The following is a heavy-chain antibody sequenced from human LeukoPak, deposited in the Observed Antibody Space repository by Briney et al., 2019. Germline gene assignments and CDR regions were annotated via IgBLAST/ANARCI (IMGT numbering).Heavy chain of an antibody. V-gene: IGHV3-23*01. CDR2: ISGGGETT. CDR3: ARDYADYVGYFFFDY. Sequence: PGGSLRLSCAASGFNFNNYAMNWVRQAPGKGLEWVSSISGGGETTYYADPAKGRFTISRDNSQNTLYLQMNSLRAEDTAVYYCARDYADYVGYFFFDYWGQGTLVTVSS. CDR1: GFNFNNYA. D-gene: IGHD4-17*01. J-gene: IGHJ4*02.